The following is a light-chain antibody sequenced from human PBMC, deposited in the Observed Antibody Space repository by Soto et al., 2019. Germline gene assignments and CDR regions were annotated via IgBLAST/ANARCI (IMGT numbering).Light chain of an antibody. CDR3: QQYNSYPWT. Sequence: DPQMTQSPSTLSASVGDRVTIICRASQTISSWLAWYQQKPGKAPKLLIYKASSLESGVPSRFSGSGSGTEFTLTISSLQPDDFATYYCQQYNSYPWTFGQGTKVEIK. V-gene: IGKV1-5*03. CDR2: KAS. CDR1: QTISSW. J-gene: IGKJ1*01.